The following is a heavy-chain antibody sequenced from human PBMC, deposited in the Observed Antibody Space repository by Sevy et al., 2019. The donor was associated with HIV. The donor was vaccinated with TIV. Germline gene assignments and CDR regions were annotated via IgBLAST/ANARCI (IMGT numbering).Heavy chain of an antibody. J-gene: IGHJ4*02. CDR1: GFTFSSYA. CDR3: ATHDDYYGSGSYYKPSYYFDY. D-gene: IGHD3-10*01. Sequence: GGSLRLSCAASGFTFSSYAMSWVRQAPGNGLEWVSAISGSGGSTYYADSVKGRFTISRDKSKNTLYLQMNSLRAEDTAVYYCATHDDYYGSGSYYKPSYYFDYSGQGTLVTVSS. V-gene: IGHV3-23*01. CDR2: ISGSGGST.